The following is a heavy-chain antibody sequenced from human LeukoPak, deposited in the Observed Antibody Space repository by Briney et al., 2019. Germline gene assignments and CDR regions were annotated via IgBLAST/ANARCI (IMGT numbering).Heavy chain of an antibody. D-gene: IGHD3-3*01. Sequence: ASVKVSCKASGYTFTGYYMHWVRQAPGKGLEWMGWSNPNSSGTNYAKKFQGRVTMTRDTSISTAYMELSRLRSDDTAVYYCARGMSVDRRTIFGVVIGFDPWGQGTLVTVSS. CDR2: SNPNSSGT. CDR1: GYTFTGYY. J-gene: IGHJ5*02. CDR3: ARGMSVDRRTIFGVVIGFDP. V-gene: IGHV1-2*02.